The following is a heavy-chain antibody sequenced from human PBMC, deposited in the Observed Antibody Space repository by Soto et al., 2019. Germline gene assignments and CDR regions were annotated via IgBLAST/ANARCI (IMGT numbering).Heavy chain of an antibody. J-gene: IGHJ5*02. V-gene: IGHV1-18*01. CDR3: ARHHGPTTSENWFDP. D-gene: IGHD5-12*01. CDR2: ISSYSGDT. CDR1: GYTFFTYD. Sequence: QVHLVQSGVEVKTPGASVKVSCQASGYTFFTYDISWVRQAPGQGLEWMGWISSYSGDTKSAQKFQGRVTMTTDTSTTTAELELRSLRSEDAAVYYCARHHGPTTSENWFDPWGQGTLVTVSS.